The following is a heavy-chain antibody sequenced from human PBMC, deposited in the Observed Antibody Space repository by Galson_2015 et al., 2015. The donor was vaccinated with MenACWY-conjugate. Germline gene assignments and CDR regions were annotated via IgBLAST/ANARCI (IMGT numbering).Heavy chain of an antibody. J-gene: IGHJ3*02. CDR2: INPNSGGT. CDR3: ARTRGPRVVPAAITSDDAFDI. V-gene: IGHV1-2*04. CDR1: GYTFTGYY. D-gene: IGHD2-2*01. Sequence: SVKVSCKASGYTFTGYYMHWVRQAPGQGLEWMGWINPNSGGTNYAQKFQGWVTMTRDTSISTAYMELSRLRSGDTAVYYCARTRGPRVVPAAITSDDAFDIWGQGTMVTVSS.